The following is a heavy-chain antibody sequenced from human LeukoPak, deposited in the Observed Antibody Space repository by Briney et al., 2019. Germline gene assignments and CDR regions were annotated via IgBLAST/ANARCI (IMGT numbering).Heavy chain of an antibody. D-gene: IGHD1-26*01. CDR1: GFTFSSYA. CDR3: ARDLSSWELLSFGY. V-gene: IGHV3-30*04. Sequence: PGGSLRLSCAASGFTFSSYAMHWVRQAPGKGLEWVAVISYGGSNKYYADSVKGRFTISRDNSKNTLYLQMNSLRAEDTAVYYCARDLSSWELLSFGYWGQGTLVTVSS. J-gene: IGHJ4*02. CDR2: ISYGGSNK.